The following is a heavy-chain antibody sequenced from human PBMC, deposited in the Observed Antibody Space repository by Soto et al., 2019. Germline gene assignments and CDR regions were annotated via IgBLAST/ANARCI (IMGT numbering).Heavy chain of an antibody. Sequence: VASVKVSCKASGYTFTSYYMHWVRQAPGQGLEWMGIINPSGGSTSYAQKFQGRVTVTRDTSTSTVYMELSSLRSEDTAVYYCARRSGFCTNGVCTEFEYWGQETVVTVS. V-gene: IGHV1-46*01. CDR1: GYTFTSYY. D-gene: IGHD2-8*01. CDR2: INPSGGST. J-gene: IGHJ4*02. CDR3: ARRSGFCTNGVCTEFEY.